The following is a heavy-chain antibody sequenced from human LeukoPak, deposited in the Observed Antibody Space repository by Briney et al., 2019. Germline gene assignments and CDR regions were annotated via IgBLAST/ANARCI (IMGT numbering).Heavy chain of an antibody. V-gene: IGHV4-34*01. D-gene: IGHD3-10*01. CDR1: GGSFSGYY. J-gene: IGHJ4*02. CDR3: AESAYGSGSYYVDY. CDR2: INHSGST. Sequence: SETLSLTCAVYGGSFSGYYWSWIRQPPGKGLEWIGEINHSGSTNYNPSLKSRVTISVDTSKNQFSLKLSSVTAADTAVYYCAESAYGSGSYYVDYWGQGTLVTVSS.